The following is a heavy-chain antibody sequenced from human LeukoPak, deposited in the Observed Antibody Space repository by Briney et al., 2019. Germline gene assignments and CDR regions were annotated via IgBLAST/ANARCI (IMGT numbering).Heavy chain of an antibody. D-gene: IGHD6-13*01. V-gene: IGHV1-2*02. CDR1: GYTFTGYY. CDR2: INPNSGGT. Sequence: ASVKVSCKASGYTFTGYYMHWARQAPGQGLEWMGWINPNSGGTNYAQKFQGRVTMTRDTSISTAYMELSRLRSDDTAVYYCARGPRSYSSSWYNWFDPWGQGTLVTVSS. J-gene: IGHJ5*02. CDR3: ARGPRSYSSSWYNWFDP.